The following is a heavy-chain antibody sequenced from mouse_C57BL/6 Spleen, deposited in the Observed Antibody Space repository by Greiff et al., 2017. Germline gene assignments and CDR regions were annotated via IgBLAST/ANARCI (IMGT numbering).Heavy chain of an antibody. J-gene: IGHJ2*01. CDR2: INYDGSST. V-gene: IGHV5-16*01. CDR1: GFTFSDYY. Sequence: DVKLVESEGGLVQPGSSMKLSCTASGFTFSDYYMAWVRQVPEKGLEWVANINYDGSSTYYLDSLKSRFIISRDNAKNILYLQMSSLKSEDTATYYCAREDYDGSSFDYWGQGTTLTVSS. CDR3: AREDYDGSSFDY. D-gene: IGHD1-1*01.